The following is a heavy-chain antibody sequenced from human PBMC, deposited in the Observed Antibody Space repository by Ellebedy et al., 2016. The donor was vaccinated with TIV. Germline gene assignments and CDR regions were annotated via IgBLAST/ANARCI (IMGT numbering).Heavy chain of an antibody. Sequence: GGSLRLXCEPFGFTFRGNWMTWVRQAPGKGLEWAASIKQDGSDKYYVDSVRGRFSISRDNAKKSLFLEMNSLRVEDTAVYYCARDNLWLGDRIYYFGMDAWGLGTTVTVSS. CDR3: ARDNLWLGDRIYYFGMDA. CDR1: GFTFRGNW. CDR2: IKQDGSDK. J-gene: IGHJ6*02. V-gene: IGHV3-7*01. D-gene: IGHD3-16*01.